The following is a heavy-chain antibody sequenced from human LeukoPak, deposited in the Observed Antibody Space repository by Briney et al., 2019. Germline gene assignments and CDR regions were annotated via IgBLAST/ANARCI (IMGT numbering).Heavy chain of an antibody. J-gene: IGHJ4*02. Sequence: GASVKVSCKASGYTFSSYDINWVRQATGQGLEWMGWMNPNSGNTDYAQNFQGRVTMTRNTSISTAYMELSSLRSEDTALYYCARGRKYCTGGTCRAYYFDYWGQGTLVTVSS. V-gene: IGHV1-8*01. CDR1: GYTFSSYD. CDR2: MNPNSGNT. CDR3: ARGRKYCTGGTCRAYYFDY. D-gene: IGHD2-15*01.